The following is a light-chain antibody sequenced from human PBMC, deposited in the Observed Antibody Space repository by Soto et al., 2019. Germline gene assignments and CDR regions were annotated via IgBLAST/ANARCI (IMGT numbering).Light chain of an antibody. CDR1: QSVSSY. CDR3: QQSSNWPPT. Sequence: EIVLTQSPATLSLSPGERATLSCRASQSVSSYLAWYQQKPGQAPRLLIYDASNRATGIPARFSGSGSGTEFTLTISSLQSEDFAIYYCQQSSNWPPTFGPGTKVDIK. J-gene: IGKJ3*01. CDR2: DAS. V-gene: IGKV3-11*01.